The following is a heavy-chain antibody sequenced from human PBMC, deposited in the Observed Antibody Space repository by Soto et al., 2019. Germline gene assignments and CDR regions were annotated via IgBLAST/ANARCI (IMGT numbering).Heavy chain of an antibody. V-gene: IGHV4-30-2*01. D-gene: IGHD6-6*01. J-gene: IGHJ4*02. CDR2: TSHSGNT. Sequence: PSETLSLTCVVSGGSVCSGGLSWNWFRQPPGKVLEWIGYTSHSGNTYYNPSLKSRVSISMDRSKNQFSLSLSSLTAADTAMYFCARDFKRYSSSPGPLEYWGQGTLVTVSS. CDR1: GGSVCSGGLS. CDR3: ARDFKRYSSSPGPLEY.